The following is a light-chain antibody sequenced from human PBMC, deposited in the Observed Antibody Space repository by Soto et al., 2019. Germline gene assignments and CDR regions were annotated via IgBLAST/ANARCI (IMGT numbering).Light chain of an antibody. Sequence: EIRMTQSPATLSVYPKERATLSCRASQSVSSNLAWYQQKPGQAPRLLIYGASTRATGIPARFSGSGSGTEFTLTISSLQSEDFAVYYCQQYNNWPAWTFGQGTKVDIK. J-gene: IGKJ1*01. V-gene: IGKV3-15*01. CDR2: GAS. CDR1: QSVSSN. CDR3: QQYNNWPAWT.